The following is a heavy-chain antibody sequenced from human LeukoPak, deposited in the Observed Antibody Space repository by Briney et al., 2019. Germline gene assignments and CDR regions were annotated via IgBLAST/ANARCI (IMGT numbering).Heavy chain of an antibody. CDR1: GFTFTSYV. CDR2: ISMNGQTT. Sequence: PGGSLRLSCAASGFTFTSYVMQWVRQAPGKGLEDVSGISMNGQTTYYAGSVKGRFTISRDSSKNTVYLQMNSLAAEDTAVYYCVREGLERRTNFDSWGQGTLVSVSS. D-gene: IGHD1-1*01. V-gene: IGHV3-64D*06. J-gene: IGHJ4*02. CDR3: VREGLERRTNFDS.